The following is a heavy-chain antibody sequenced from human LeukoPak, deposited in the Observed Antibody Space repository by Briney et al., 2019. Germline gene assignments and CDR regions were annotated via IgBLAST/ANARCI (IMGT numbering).Heavy chain of an antibody. V-gene: IGHV4-39*01. D-gene: IGHD3-16*02. CDR1: GGSISSSSYY. Sequence: SETLSLTCTVSGGSISSSSYYWGWIRQPPGKRLERIGSIYYSGSTYYNPSLKSRVTISVDTSKNQFSLKLSSVTAADTAVYYCARRIMITFGGVIVRDGWGQGTLVTVSS. CDR2: IYYSGST. J-gene: IGHJ4*02. CDR3: ARRIMITFGGVIVRDG.